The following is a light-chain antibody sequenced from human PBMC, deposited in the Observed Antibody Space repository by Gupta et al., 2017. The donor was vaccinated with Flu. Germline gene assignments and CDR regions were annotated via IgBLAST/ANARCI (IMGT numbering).Light chain of an antibody. CDR1: EYISNY. J-gene: IGKJ4*01. V-gene: IGKV3-11*01. CDR2: DAS. Sequence: VLTQSPVPLSLSPGERATLSCRASEYISNYLAWDQQKPGQAPRLLIYDASNRATGIPARFSGSGSGTDFTLTISSLHPEDFAVEDCQQRSSLPPLTFGGGTKVEI. CDR3: QQRSSLPPLT.